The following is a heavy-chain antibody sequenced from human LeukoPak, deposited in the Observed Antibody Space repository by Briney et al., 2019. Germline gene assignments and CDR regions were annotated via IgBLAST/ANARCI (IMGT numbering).Heavy chain of an antibody. V-gene: IGHV3-64*01. CDR3: ARVESTVTTGDAFDI. CDR2: ISSNGGST. CDR1: GFTFSSYA. Sequence: GGSLRLSCAASGFTFSSYAMYWVRQAPGKGLEYVSAISSNGGSTYYANSVKGRFTISRDNSKNTLYLQMGSLRAEDMAVYYCARVESTVTTGDAFDIWGQGTMVTVSS. D-gene: IGHD4-17*01. J-gene: IGHJ3*02.